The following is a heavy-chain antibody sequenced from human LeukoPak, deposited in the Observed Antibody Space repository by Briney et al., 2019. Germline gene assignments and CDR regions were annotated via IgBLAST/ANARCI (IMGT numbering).Heavy chain of an antibody. CDR2: IYPGDSDA. Sequence: GESLKISCETSGYSFTSNWIAWVRQKPGKGLEWMGIIYPGDSDARYSPSFQGQVTISADKSISTAYLQWSSLKASDTAMYYCARRRDLYSGSYYPFDYWGQGTLVTVSS. CDR3: ARRRDLYSGSYYPFDY. D-gene: IGHD1-26*01. V-gene: IGHV5-51*01. CDR1: GYSFTSNW. J-gene: IGHJ4*02.